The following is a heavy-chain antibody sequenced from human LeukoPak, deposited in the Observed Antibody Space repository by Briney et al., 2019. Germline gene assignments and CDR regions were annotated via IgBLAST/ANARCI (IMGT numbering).Heavy chain of an antibody. J-gene: IGHJ6*03. D-gene: IGHD3-22*01. CDR1: GFTFSSYW. CDR2: IKQDGSEK. Sequence: GGSLRLSCAASGFTFSSYWMSWVRQAPGKGLEWVANIKQDGSEKYYVDSVKGRFTISRDNAENSLYLQMNSLRAEDTAVYYCARRVLYYDSSGYGTYYYYMDVWGKGTTVTVSS. CDR3: ARRVLYYDSSGYGTYYYYMDV. V-gene: IGHV3-7*01.